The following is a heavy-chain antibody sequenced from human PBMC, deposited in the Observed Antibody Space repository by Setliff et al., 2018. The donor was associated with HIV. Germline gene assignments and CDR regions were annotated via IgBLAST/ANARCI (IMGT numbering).Heavy chain of an antibody. D-gene: IGHD1-7*01. Sequence: ASVKVSCKASGFTFTNSAVQWVRQARGQRLEWIGWIVVGSGNTNYAQKFQERVTITRDMSTSRAYMELSGLRTEDTAVYYCAADPQTGTTSYDAFDIWGQGTVVTVS. CDR2: IVVGSGNT. V-gene: IGHV1-58*01. CDR3: AADPQTGTTSYDAFDI. J-gene: IGHJ3*02. CDR1: GFTFTNSA.